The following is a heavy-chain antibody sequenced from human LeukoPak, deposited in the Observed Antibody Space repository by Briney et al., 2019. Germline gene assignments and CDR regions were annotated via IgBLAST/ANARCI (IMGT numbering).Heavy chain of an antibody. CDR2: FDPEDGET. CDR3: ATGPTRYCSSTSCYTRWFDP. CDR1: GYTLTELS. Sequence: ASVKVSCKVSGYTLTELSMHWVRQAPGKGLEWMGGFDPEDGETIYAQKFQGRVTMTEDTSTDTAYMELSSLRSEDTAVYYCATGPTRYCSSTSCYTRWFDPWGQGTLVTVSS. J-gene: IGHJ5*02. D-gene: IGHD2-2*02. V-gene: IGHV1-24*01.